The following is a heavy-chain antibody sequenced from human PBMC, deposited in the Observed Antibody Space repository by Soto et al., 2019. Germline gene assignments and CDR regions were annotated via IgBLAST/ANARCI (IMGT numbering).Heavy chain of an antibody. V-gene: IGHV1-18*01. Sequence: ASVKVSCKASGYTFTSYGISWVRQAPGQGLEWMGWISAYNGNTNYAQKLQGRVTMTTDTSTSTAYMELRSLRSDDTAVYYCARATYYDILTGYPEYFQHWGQGTLVTVSS. CDR1: GYTFTSYG. CDR3: ARATYYDILTGYPEYFQH. CDR2: ISAYNGNT. J-gene: IGHJ1*01. D-gene: IGHD3-9*01.